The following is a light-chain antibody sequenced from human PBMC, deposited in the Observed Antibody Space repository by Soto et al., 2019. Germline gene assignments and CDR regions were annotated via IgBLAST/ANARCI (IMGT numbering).Light chain of an antibody. J-gene: IGKJ5*01. CDR2: PAS. CDR1: QDIKSY. CDR3: QQVNDFPIT. V-gene: IGKV1-9*01. Sequence: DILSTPCPSVLSTPLAGTVTSARRASQDIKSYLAWYQQKPGKAPKLLIYPASTLQSGVPSRFSGSGSGTEFALTISSLEPEDFATYYCQQVNDFPITFGQGTRLEIK.